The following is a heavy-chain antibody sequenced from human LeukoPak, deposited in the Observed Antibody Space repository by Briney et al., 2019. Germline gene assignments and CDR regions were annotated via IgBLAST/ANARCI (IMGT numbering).Heavy chain of an antibody. CDR2: IFYSGST. V-gene: IGHV4-39*07. CDR1: GDSIGRSSYY. Sequence: SETLSLTCTVSGDSIGRSSYYWGWIRQPPGKGLEWIGSIFYSGSTYYNPSLKSRVSMSVDLSKNQFSLKLNSVTAADTAVYFCARDRSGYSYSQYFNMWGQGTMVTVSP. D-gene: IGHD6-25*01. CDR3: ARDRSGYSYSQYFNM. J-gene: IGHJ3*02.